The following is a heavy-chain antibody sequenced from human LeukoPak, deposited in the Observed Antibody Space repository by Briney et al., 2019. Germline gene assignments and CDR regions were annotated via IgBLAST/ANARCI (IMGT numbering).Heavy chain of an antibody. CDR2: ISRSGSTI. D-gene: IGHD6-13*01. Sequence: PGGPLRLSCAASGFTFSSYEMNGVRQAPGKGLEWGSYISRSGSTIYYADPVKGRFTLSRDNAKNSLYLQMNSLRGVDTAVYYCAREYSSSWDPYFDYWAQGTLVTVSS. CDR3: AREYSSSWDPYFDY. CDR1: GFTFSSYE. J-gene: IGHJ4*02. V-gene: IGHV3-48*03.